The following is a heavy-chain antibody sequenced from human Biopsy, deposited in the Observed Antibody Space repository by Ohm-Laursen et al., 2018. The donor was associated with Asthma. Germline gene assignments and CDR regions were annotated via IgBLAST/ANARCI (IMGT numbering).Heavy chain of an antibody. CDR3: ARKAGSCISRTCYSLDF. CDR2: ITSVFGTT. D-gene: IGHD2-2*01. V-gene: IGHV1-69*01. J-gene: IGHJ4*02. Sequence: ASSVKVSCKSLGGTFNTYVIGWVRQAPGQGLEWIGGITSVFGTTTYPQKFQDRVTITADDSTSTVYMELSSLRSEDTAVYYCARKAGSCISRTCYSLDFWGQGTLVTVSS. CDR1: GGTFNTYV.